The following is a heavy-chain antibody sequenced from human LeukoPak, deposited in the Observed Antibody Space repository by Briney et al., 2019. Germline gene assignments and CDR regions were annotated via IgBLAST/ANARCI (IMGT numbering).Heavy chain of an antibody. Sequence: GGSLRLSCAASGFTFSSYSMNWVRQAPGKGLEWVSSISSSSSYIYYADSVKGRFTTSRDNAKNSLYLQMNSLRAEDTAVYYCARGRFLEWFFDYWGQGTLVTVSS. V-gene: IGHV3-21*01. CDR2: ISSSSSYI. CDR1: GFTFSSYS. J-gene: IGHJ4*02. CDR3: ARGRFLEWFFDY. D-gene: IGHD3-3*01.